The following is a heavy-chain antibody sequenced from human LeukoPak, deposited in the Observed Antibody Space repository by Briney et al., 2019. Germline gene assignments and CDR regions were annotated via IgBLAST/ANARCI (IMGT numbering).Heavy chain of an antibody. Sequence: SETLSLTCAVYGGSFSGYYWSWIRQPPGKGLEWIGEINHSGSTNYNPSLKSRVTISVDTSKNQCSLKLSSVTAADTAVYYCARGRGAWGAAALLHYGMDVWGKGTTVTVSS. D-gene: IGHD6-13*01. V-gene: IGHV4-34*01. CDR2: INHSGST. CDR1: GGSFSGYY. CDR3: ARGRGAWGAAALLHYGMDV. J-gene: IGHJ6*04.